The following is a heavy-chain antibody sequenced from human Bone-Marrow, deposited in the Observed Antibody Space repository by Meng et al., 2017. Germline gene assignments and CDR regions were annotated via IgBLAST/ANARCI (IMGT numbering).Heavy chain of an antibody. CDR3: ARDKGSSGSGVRFDP. J-gene: IGHJ5*02. CDR1: GYPFTGYY. V-gene: IGHV1-2*06. D-gene: IGHD3-22*01. Sequence: QVQRVPSRAAAKTPGASVKVSCKASGYPFTGYYMHWVRQAPGQGREWMGRINPNSGGENYAQKFQGRVTMTRDTSISTAYMELSSLRSEDTAVYYCARDKGSSGSGVRFDPWGQGTLVTVSS. CDR2: INPNSGGE.